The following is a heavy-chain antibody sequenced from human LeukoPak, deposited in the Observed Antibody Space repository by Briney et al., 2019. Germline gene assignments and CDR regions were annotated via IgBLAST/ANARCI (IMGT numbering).Heavy chain of an antibody. D-gene: IGHD3-10*01. CDR3: ARVQASYYYGSGSYRGRGFYYYAMDV. CDR1: GGPFSGYY. J-gene: IGHJ6*04. V-gene: IGHV4-34*01. Sequence: SETLSLTCAVFGGPFSGYYWSWIRQPPGKGLEWIGEINHSGFTNYNPSLKSRVTISVDTSKNQFSLKLSSVTAADTAVYYCARVQASYYYGSGSYRGRGFYYYAMDVWGKGTTVTVSS. CDR2: INHSGFT.